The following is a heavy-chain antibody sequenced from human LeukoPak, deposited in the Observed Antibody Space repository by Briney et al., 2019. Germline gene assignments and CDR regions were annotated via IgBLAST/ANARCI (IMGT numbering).Heavy chain of an antibody. CDR2: ISADNGNT. V-gene: IGHV1-18*01. Sequence: ASVKVSCKASGYTFTSYAISWVRQAPGQGLGWMGWISADNGNTDYAQRFQGRVTMTTDTSTSTAYMELRSLRSDDTAVYYCAKDGHRYGFYYYYMDVWGKGTTVTISS. D-gene: IGHD5-18*01. CDR1: GYTFTSYA. J-gene: IGHJ6*03. CDR3: AKDGHRYGFYYYYMDV.